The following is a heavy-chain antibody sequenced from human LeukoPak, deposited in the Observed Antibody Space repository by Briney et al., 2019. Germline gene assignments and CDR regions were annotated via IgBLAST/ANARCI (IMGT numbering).Heavy chain of an antibody. V-gene: IGHV4-39*07. Sequence: SETLSLTCTVSGGSISSSSYYWGWIRQPPGKGLEWIGRIYTSGSTDYNPSLKSRVTISVDTSKNQFSLKLSSVTAADTAVYYCARDGLARPLDYWGQGTLVTVSS. D-gene: IGHD6-6*01. CDR2: IYTSGST. CDR3: ARDGLARPLDY. CDR1: GGSISSSSYY. J-gene: IGHJ4*02.